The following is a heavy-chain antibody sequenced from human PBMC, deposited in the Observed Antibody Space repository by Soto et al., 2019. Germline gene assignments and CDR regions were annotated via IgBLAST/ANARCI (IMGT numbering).Heavy chain of an antibody. CDR2: IGASGDIT. V-gene: IGHV3-23*01. Sequence: EVQLLESGGGLVQPGGSLRLSCAASGFSFTNFAMSWVRQAPGKGLEWVAGIGASGDITWYADSVKGRLSISRDNSKNTPYLQLNSLRFEDTAVYYCAKDDFTDRGDDYFDYWGPGTLVTVSS. D-gene: IGHD2-21*02. CDR3: AKDDFTDRGDDYFDY. CDR1: GFSFTNFA. J-gene: IGHJ4*02.